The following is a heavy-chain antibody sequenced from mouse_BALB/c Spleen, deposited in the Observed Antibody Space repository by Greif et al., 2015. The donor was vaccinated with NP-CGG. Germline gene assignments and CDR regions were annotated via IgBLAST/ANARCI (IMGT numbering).Heavy chain of an antibody. CDR2: IDPENGDT. CDR3: NAPADFPYYFDY. CDR1: GFNIKDYY. Sequence: VQLQQSGAELVRSGASVKLSCTASGFNIKDYYMHWVKQRPEQGLEWIGWIDPENGDTEYAPKFQGKATMTADTSSNTAYLQLSSLTSEDTAVYYCNAPADFPYYFDYWGQGTTLTVSS. J-gene: IGHJ2*01. V-gene: IGHV14-4*02. D-gene: IGHD2-4*01.